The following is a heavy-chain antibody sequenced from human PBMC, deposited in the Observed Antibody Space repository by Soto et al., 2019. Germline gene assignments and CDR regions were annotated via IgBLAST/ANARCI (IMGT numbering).Heavy chain of an antibody. CDR1: GGTFSSYA. V-gene: IGHV1-69*13. CDR2: IIPIFGTA. J-gene: IGHJ5*02. CDR3: ARSYRFGNWVFWFDP. D-gene: IGHD7-27*01. Sequence: SVKVSCKASGGTFSSYAISWVRQAPGQGLEWMGGIIPIFGTANYAQKFQGRVTITADESTSTAYMELSSLRSEDTAVYYCARSYRFGNWVFWFDPWGQGTLVTVSS.